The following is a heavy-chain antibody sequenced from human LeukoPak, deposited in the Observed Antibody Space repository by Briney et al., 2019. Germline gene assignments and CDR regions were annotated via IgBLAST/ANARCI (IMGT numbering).Heavy chain of an antibody. CDR3: ARDVVATVTPDFDY. CDR2: IYYSGST. Sequence: PSETLSLTCTVSGGSISTYYWSWIRQPPGKGLEWIGNIYYSGSTIYNPSLKSRVTMSVDTSKNQFSLKLTSVTAADTAVYYCARDVVATVTPDFDYWGQGTLVTVSS. D-gene: IGHD4-17*01. J-gene: IGHJ4*02. CDR1: GGSISTYY. V-gene: IGHV4-59*12.